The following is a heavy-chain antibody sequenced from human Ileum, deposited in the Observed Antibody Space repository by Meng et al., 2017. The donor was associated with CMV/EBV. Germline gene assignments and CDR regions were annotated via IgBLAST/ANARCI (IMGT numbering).Heavy chain of an antibody. CDR2: IHYTETT. V-gene: IGHV4-39*07. J-gene: IGHJ4*02. CDR3: AADISTAWFYY. D-gene: IGHD2-2*01. CDR1: GDSISSGRHF. Sequence: QVQLQELGPGLVKPSETLSLTCTVSGDSISSGRHFWGWIRQAPGKGLEWIATIHYTETTHYNPSLKSRITISVDTSKNQISLKVNSVTAADTAMYYCAADISTAWFYYWGQGTLVTVSS.